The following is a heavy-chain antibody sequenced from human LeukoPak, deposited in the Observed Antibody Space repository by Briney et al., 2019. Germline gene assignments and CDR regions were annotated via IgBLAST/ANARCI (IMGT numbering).Heavy chain of an antibody. Sequence: GESLKISCKGSGYSFTSYWIGWVRQMPGKGLEWMGIIYAGDSDTRYSPSFQGQVTFSAGKSISTAYLQWSSLKASDTAMYYCARFTVAGTRYFDYWGQGTLVTVSS. CDR2: IYAGDSDT. J-gene: IGHJ4*02. D-gene: IGHD6-19*01. CDR3: ARFTVAGTRYFDY. V-gene: IGHV5-51*01. CDR1: GYSFTSYW.